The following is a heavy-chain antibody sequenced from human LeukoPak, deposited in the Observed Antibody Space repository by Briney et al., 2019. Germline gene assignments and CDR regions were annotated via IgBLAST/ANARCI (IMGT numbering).Heavy chain of an antibody. V-gene: IGHV4-4*07. CDR2: IYTSGST. D-gene: IGHD6-19*01. CDR3: ARDDSASGWYGSVDY. Sequence: PSETLSLTCTVSGGSISSYYWSWIRQPAGKGLEWIGRIYTSGSTNYNPSLKSRVTMSVDTSKNQFSLKLSSVTAADTAVYYCARDDSASGWYGSVDYWGQGTLVTVSS. CDR1: GGSISSYY. J-gene: IGHJ4*02.